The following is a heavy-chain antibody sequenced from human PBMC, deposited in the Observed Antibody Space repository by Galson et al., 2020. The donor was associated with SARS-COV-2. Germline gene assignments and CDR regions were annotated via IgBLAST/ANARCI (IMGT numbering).Heavy chain of an antibody. CDR2: INESGST. Sequence: SETLSLTCAVYGGSFSSYYWSWVRQSPGKGLEWIGEINESGSTYHNPSLKSRVTILVDTSKNQFSLKLTSVTAADTAVYYCARGKFGVVIIPYYYYYMDVWGKGTTVTVSS. V-gene: IGHV4-34*01. CDR3: ARGKFGVVIIPYYYYYMDV. CDR1: GGSFSSYY. J-gene: IGHJ6*03. D-gene: IGHD3-3*01.